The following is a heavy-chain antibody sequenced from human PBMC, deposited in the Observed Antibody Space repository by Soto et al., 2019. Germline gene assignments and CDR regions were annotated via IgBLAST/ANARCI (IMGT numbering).Heavy chain of an antibody. V-gene: IGHV1-69*13. D-gene: IGHD3-22*01. J-gene: IGHJ4*02. Sequence: ASVKVSCKASGGTFSSYAISWVRQAPGQGLEWMGGIIPIFGTANYAQKFQGRVTITADESTTTASMDLSSLRSEDTAVYYCARRAYYDSSGYYALWGQGTLVTVSS. CDR3: ARRAYYDSSGYYAL. CDR1: GGTFSSYA. CDR2: IIPIFGTA.